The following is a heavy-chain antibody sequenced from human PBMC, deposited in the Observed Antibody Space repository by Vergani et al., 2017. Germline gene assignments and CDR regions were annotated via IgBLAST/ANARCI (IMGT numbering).Heavy chain of an antibody. Sequence: QVQLVQSGAEVKKPGSSVKVSCKASGGTFSSYAISWVRQAPGQRLEWMGRIIPILGIANYAQKFQGRVTITADKSTSTAYMELSSLRAEDTAVYYCAKDLISDSSSWYNHGYYYYGMDVWGQGTTVTVSS. D-gene: IGHD6-13*01. CDR1: GGTFSSYA. V-gene: IGHV1-69*04. CDR2: IIPILGIA. CDR3: AKDLISDSSSWYNHGYYYYGMDV. J-gene: IGHJ6*02.